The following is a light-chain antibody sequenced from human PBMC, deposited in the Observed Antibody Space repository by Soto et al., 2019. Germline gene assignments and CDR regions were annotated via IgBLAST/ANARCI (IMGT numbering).Light chain of an antibody. CDR1: ASNIGADYG. CDR3: QSYDRSVSGWL. CDR2: GNN. Sequence: QSVLTQPPSVSGAPGQTVTFSCTGSASNIGADYGVHWYQQLPGAAPKLLIYGNNNRPSGVPDRFSGYKSGASASLAITGLQADDEADYYCQSYDRSVSGWLFGGGTKLTVL. V-gene: IGLV1-40*01. J-gene: IGLJ3*02.